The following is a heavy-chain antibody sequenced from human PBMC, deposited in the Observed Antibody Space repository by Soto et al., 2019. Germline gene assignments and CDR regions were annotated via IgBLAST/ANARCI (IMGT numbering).Heavy chain of an antibody. J-gene: IGHJ4*02. D-gene: IGHD6-13*01. Sequence: GGSLRLSCAASGFTFSSYAMSWVRQAPGKGLEWVSAISGSGGSTYYADSVKGRFTISRDNSKNTLYLQMNSLRAEDTAVYYCARPRGIAAAVFSYYFDYWGQGTLVTVSS. CDR1: GFTFSSYA. CDR3: ARPRGIAAAVFSYYFDY. CDR2: ISGSGGST. V-gene: IGHV3-23*01.